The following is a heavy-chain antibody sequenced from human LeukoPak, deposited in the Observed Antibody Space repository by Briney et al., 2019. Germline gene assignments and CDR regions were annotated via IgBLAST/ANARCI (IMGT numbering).Heavy chain of an antibody. Sequence: SETLSLTCTVSGGSISSSSYYWGWIRQPPGKGLEWIGSIYYSGSTYYNPSLKCRVTISVDTSKNQFSLKLSSVTAADTAVYYCARFIAAAGYGFYFDYWGQGTLVTVSS. CDR2: IYYSGST. J-gene: IGHJ4*02. V-gene: IGHV4-39*01. CDR1: GGSISSSSYY. D-gene: IGHD6-13*01. CDR3: ARFIAAAGYGFYFDY.